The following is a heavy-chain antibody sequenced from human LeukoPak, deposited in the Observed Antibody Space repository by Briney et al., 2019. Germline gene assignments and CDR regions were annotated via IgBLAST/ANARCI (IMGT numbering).Heavy chain of an antibody. J-gene: IGHJ2*01. Sequence: KASETLSLTCAVYGGSFSGYYWSWIRQPPGKGLEWIGYIYYSGSTNYNPSLKSRVTISVDTSKNQFSLKLSSVTAADTAVYYCARDVEMPTIGYFDLWGRGTLVTVSS. CDR2: IYYSGST. D-gene: IGHD5-24*01. V-gene: IGHV4-59*01. CDR1: GGSFSGYY. CDR3: ARDVEMPTIGYFDL.